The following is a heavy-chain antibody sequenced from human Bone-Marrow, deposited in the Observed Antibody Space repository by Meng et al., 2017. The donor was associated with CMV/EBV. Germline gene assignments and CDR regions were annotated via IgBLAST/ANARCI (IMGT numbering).Heavy chain of an antibody. CDR2: ISISGTYI. CDR3: TRDPLMRNFGYDDY. V-gene: IGHV3-21*06. Sequence: GESLKISCSASGFNFKTYSMNWVRQAPGKGPEWVSSISISGTYIYYSDLVKGRFTVSRNNAHNSLFLQMNNLRAEDTATYYCTRDPLMRNFGYDDYWGQGTLVTVSS. CDR1: GFNFKTYS. D-gene: IGHD2-2*03. J-gene: IGHJ4*02.